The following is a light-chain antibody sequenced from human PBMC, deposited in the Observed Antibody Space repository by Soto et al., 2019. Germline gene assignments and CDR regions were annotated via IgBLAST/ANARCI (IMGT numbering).Light chain of an antibody. CDR3: QQYGSSPPIT. CDR2: GAS. V-gene: IGKV3-20*01. CDR1: QSVSSSY. Sequence: EIVLTQSPGTLSLYTGERATLSCRAIQSVSSSYLAWYQQKPGQAPRLLIYGASSRATGIPDRFSGSGSGTDFTLTISRLEPEDFAVYYCQQYGSSPPITFGQGTLLEIK. J-gene: IGKJ5*01.